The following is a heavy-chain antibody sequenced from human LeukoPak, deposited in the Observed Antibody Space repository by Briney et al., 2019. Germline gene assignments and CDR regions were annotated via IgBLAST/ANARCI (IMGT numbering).Heavy chain of an antibody. CDR3: AALSGYYDAFDI. D-gene: IGHD3-3*01. J-gene: IGHJ3*02. CDR2: IYYSGST. V-gene: IGHV4-39*01. Sequence: PSETLSLTCTVSGGSISSSSYYWGWIRQPPGKGLEWIGSIYYSGSTYYNPSLKSRVTISVDTSKNQFSLKLSSVTAADTAVYYCAALSGYYDAFDIWGQGTMVTVSS. CDR1: GGSISSSSYY.